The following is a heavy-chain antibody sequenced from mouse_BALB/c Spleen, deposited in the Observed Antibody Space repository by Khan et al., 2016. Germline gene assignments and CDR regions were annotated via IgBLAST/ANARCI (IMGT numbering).Heavy chain of an antibody. J-gene: IGHJ2*01. CDR1: GYSFTTYW. CDR3: VRWSLYFDY. CDR2: IDPSSSED. V-gene: IGHV1-74*01. D-gene: IGHD2-3*01. Sequence: QVQLKQSGPELMRPGASVTMSCKASGYSFTTYWIHWVKQRPGQGFEWIGMIDPSSSEDRFIQKFKDKATMNVDRSSNTAYMQLSSLTSEDSAVYYCVRWSLYFDYWGQGSTLTVSS.